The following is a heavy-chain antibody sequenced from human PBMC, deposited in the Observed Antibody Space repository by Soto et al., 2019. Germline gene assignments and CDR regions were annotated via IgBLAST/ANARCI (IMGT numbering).Heavy chain of an antibody. Sequence: PGGSLRLSCAASGFTFSSYAMSWVRQAPGKGLAWVSAISGSGGSTYYADSGKGRVTISRDNSKTTLYLQMNSLRAEDTAVYYCAKDGESVRFLEGLSQRNYGMDVWGQGTTVTVS. CDR2: ISGSGGST. CDR3: AKDGESVRFLEGLSQRNYGMDV. D-gene: IGHD3-3*01. J-gene: IGHJ6*02. V-gene: IGHV3-23*01. CDR1: GFTFSSYA.